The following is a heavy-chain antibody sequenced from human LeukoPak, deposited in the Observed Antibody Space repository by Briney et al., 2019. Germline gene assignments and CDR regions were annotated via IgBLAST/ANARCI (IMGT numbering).Heavy chain of an antibody. CDR1: VYTFTSYH. D-gene: IGHD2-2*01. CDR2: MNANSGDT. Sequence: ASVKVSCKASVYTFTSYHMDWLRHGPGQGLEWMGRMNANSGDTNYAHKLQGRDTMTRDTSIRTAYMALSRLRSDDTAVYYCARDYCSSTSCLFDYWGQGTLVTVSS. CDR3: ARDYCSSTSCLFDY. V-gene: IGHV1-2*06. J-gene: IGHJ4*02.